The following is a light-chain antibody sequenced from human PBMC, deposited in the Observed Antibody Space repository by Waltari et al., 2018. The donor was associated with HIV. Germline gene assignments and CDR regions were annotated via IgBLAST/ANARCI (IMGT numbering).Light chain of an antibody. CDR3: QVWDSSSDHPGV. CDR1: NIGSKT. CDR2: NGG. J-gene: IGLJ1*01. Sequence: SYVLTQPPSVSVAPGQTARITCGGNNIGSKTVPWYQQKPRQAPVLVVFNGGNRPSGIPQRLSGSSSENTATLTISRVEVGDEADYYCQVWDSSSDHPGVFGSGTKVTVL. V-gene: IGLV3-21*02.